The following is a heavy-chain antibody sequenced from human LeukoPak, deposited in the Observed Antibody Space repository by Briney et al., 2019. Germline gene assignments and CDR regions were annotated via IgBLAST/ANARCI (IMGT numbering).Heavy chain of an antibody. D-gene: IGHD6-19*01. Sequence: SVKLSCKASGGTFSSYAISWVRQAPGQGLEWMEGIIPIFGTANDAQKCQGRVTITTDESTSTANMELSSLRSEDTAVYYCASGVTVAGSDAFDIWGQGTMVTVSS. V-gene: IGHV1-69*05. CDR3: ASGVTVAGSDAFDI. CDR1: GGTFSSYA. CDR2: IIPIFGTA. J-gene: IGHJ3*02.